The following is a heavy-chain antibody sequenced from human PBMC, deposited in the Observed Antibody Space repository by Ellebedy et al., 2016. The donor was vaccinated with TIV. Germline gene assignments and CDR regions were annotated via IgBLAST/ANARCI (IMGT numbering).Heavy chain of an antibody. D-gene: IGHD4-17*01. V-gene: IGHV6-1*01. CDR2: TYYRSKWYS. CDR1: GDNVSSNSAA. CDR3: ARGGYGDSNWFDP. J-gene: IGHJ5*01. Sequence: MPSETLSLTCAIPGDNVSSNSAAWNWIRQSPSRGLEWLGRTYYRSKWYSDYAVSVKSRLTINPDSSKNQFSLHLQSVTPEDTAIYYCARGGYGDSNWFDPWGRGTLVTVSS.